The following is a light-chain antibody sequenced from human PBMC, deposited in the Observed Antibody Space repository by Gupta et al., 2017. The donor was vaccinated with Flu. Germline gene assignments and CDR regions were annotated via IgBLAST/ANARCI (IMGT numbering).Light chain of an antibody. CDR2: EDV. Sequence: SPGQTASITCSGDRLGDKDVCWYQQRPGQSPVLLIFEDVQRPSGIPERFSDSSSGNTATLTITGTQAMDEADYYCQAWDTSTAVFGGGTKLTVL. V-gene: IGLV3-1*01. CDR3: QAWDTSTAV. J-gene: IGLJ2*01. CDR1: RLGDKD.